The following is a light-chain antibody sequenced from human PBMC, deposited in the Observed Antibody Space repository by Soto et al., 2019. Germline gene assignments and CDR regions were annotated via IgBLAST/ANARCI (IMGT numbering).Light chain of an antibody. CDR1: SRDVGGYNY. V-gene: IGLV2-14*01. CDR3: CSYKRTSTYV. CDR2: EVS. J-gene: IGLJ1*01. Sequence: QSVLTQPASVSGSPGQSITISCTGTSRDVGGYNYVSWYQHHPGKVPKLMIYEVSNRPSGVSNRLSGSKSGNTASLTISGLQAEDEADYYCCSYKRTSTYVFGTGTKVTVL.